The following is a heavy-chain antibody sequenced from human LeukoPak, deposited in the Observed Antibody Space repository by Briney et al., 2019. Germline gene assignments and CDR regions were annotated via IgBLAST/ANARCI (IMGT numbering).Heavy chain of an antibody. CDR3: VRKGDGYNSGYFDL. D-gene: IGHD5-24*01. J-gene: IGHJ2*01. Sequence: PSETLSLTCTVSGGSISSYYWSWIRQPPGKGLEWIGYIYYSGSTNYNPSLKSRVTISVDTSKKQFSLKVRSVTAADTAVYYCVRKGDGYNSGYFDLWGRGTLVTVSS. CDR2: IYYSGST. V-gene: IGHV4-59*01. CDR1: GGSISSYY.